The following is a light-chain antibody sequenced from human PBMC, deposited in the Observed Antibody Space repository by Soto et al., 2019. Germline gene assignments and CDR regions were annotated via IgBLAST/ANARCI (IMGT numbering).Light chain of an antibody. J-gene: IGKJ3*01. CDR3: HQYDMWPFT. CDR1: HNVGSN. V-gene: IGKV3-15*01. CDR2: DAS. Sequence: EIVMTQSPATLSVSPGERATLSCRASHNVGSNLAWYQQKLGQAPRLLIYDASTRASGVPARFSGSGFGTDFILTISSLQSEDFAAYSCHQYDMWPFTFGPGTKVDI.